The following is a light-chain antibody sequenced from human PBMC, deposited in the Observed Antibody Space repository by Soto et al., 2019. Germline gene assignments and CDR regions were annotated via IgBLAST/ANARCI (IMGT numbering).Light chain of an antibody. V-gene: IGLV2-14*01. CDR3: ISYTSSSSSVV. CDR1: SSDVGGYNY. Sequence: QSALTQPASVSGSPGQSITLSCTGTSSDVGGYNYVSWYQQHPGKAPKLMIYEVSNRPSGVSNRFSGSKSGNTASLTISGLKAEDEADYYCISYTSSSSSVVFGGGTKLPVL. J-gene: IGLJ2*01. CDR2: EVS.